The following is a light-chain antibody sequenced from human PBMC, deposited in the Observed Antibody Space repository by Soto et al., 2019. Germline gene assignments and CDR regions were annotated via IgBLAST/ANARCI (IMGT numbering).Light chain of an antibody. CDR2: GAS. V-gene: IGKV3-20*01. Sequence: EIVLTESPGTLSLSPGGRATLSCRASHIVSSSYLAWYHQKPGQAPRLLIYGASSRATGIPDRFIGSAYAPASTLTISSLPPADPAVHYSHRSGTSQSPFGQ. CDR3: HRSGTSQSP. CDR1: HIVSSSY. J-gene: IGKJ1*01.